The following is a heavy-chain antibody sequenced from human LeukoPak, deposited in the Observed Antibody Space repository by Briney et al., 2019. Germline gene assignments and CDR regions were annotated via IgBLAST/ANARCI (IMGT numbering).Heavy chain of an antibody. Sequence: SQTLSLTCTVSGDSISSGDYYWSWLRQPAGTGLEWIGRISSSGSTNYNPSLKSRVTISVDTSKNQFSLKLSSVTAADTAVYYCARVVSSHYYYYYYMDVWGKGTTVTVSS. V-gene: IGHV4-61*02. CDR1: GDSISSGDYY. J-gene: IGHJ6*03. D-gene: IGHD6-13*01. CDR2: ISSSGST. CDR3: ARVVSSHYYYYYYMDV.